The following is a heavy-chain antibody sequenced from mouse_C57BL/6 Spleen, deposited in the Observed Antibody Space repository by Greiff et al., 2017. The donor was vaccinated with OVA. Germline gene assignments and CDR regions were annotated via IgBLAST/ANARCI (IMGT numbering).Heavy chain of an antibody. CDR2: ISYDGSN. CDR3: ARGDLLWLLNWYFDV. V-gene: IGHV3-6*01. D-gene: IGHD2-2*01. J-gene: IGHJ1*03. CDR1: GYSITSGYY. Sequence: EVQLQESGPGLVKPSQSLSLTCSVTGYSITSGYYWNWIRQFPGNKLEWMGYISYDGSNNYNPSLKNRISITRDTSKNQFFLKLNSVTTEDTATYYGARGDLLWLLNWYFDVWGTGTTVTVSS.